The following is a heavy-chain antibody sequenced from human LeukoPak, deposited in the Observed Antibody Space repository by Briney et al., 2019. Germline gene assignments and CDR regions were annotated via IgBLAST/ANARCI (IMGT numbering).Heavy chain of an antibody. CDR2: ISWSGNTI. CDR3: GRGKVWSRTYFDF. CDR1: GFTFSDYY. J-gene: IGHJ4*02. D-gene: IGHD3-10*01. V-gene: IGHV3-11*04. Sequence: PGGSLRLSCAASGFTFSDYYMSWIRQAPGKGLEWVSYISWSGNTIEYADSVKGRFTISRDNAKNSLYLQMNSLRAEDTAVYYCGRGKVWSRTYFDFWGQGTLVTVSS.